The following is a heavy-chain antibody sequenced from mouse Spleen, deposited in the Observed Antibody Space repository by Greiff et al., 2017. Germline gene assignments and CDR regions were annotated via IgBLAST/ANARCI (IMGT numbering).Heavy chain of an antibody. D-gene: IGHD3-1*01. V-gene: IGHV1-7*01. J-gene: IGHJ3*01. CDR1: GYTFTSYW. CDR3: ARTQRTGSAWFAY. CDR2: INPSTGYT. Sequence: QVQLQQSGAELAKPGASVKMSCKASGYTFTSYWMHWVKQRPGQGLEWIGYINPSTGYTEYNQKFKDKATLTADKSSSTAYMQLSSLTSEDSAVYYCARTQRTGSAWFAYWGQGTLVTVSA.